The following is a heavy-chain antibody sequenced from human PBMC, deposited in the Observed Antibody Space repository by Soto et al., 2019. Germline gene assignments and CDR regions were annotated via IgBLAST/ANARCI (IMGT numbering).Heavy chain of an antibody. Sequence: TSETLSLTCTVSGGSISSGAYYGTWILQHPGKGLEWIGYIYYSGSTYYNPSLKSRLTISVDTSKNQFSLKLSSVTAADTAMYYCARVGISSSDAFDIWGQGTMVTVSS. D-gene: IGHD6-6*01. CDR1: GGSISSGAYY. CDR3: ARVGISSSDAFDI. CDR2: IYYSGST. V-gene: IGHV4-31*03. J-gene: IGHJ3*02.